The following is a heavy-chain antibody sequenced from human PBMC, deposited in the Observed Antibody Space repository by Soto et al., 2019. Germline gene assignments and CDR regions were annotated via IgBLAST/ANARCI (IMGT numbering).Heavy chain of an antibody. Sequence: QVQLVESGGGVVQPGGSLRLSCQASGFNFDNYGMHWVREAPGKGLDWVAVITYDGSFQYYADSVKGRFTISRDYSKNTLFLHLNTLKPEDTAVYHCARDRVGGTFYTPLGFWGQGTLVTVSS. CDR3: ARDRVGGTFYTPLGF. CDR1: GFNFDNYG. V-gene: IGHV3-30*03. D-gene: IGHD1-7*01. CDR2: ITYDGSFQ. J-gene: IGHJ4*02.